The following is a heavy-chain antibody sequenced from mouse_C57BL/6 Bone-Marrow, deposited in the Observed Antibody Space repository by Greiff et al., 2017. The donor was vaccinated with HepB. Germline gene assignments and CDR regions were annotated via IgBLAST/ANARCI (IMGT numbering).Heavy chain of an antibody. V-gene: IGHV1-22*01. CDR3: AIGYYGSSLDY. Sequence: VQLQQSGPELVKPGASVKMSCKASGYTFTDYNMHWVKQSHGKSLEWIGYINPNNGGTSYNQKFKGKATLTVDKSSSTAYMQLSSLTSEDSAVYYCAIGYYGSSLDYWGQGTTLTVSS. D-gene: IGHD1-1*01. CDR1: GYTFTDYN. J-gene: IGHJ2*01. CDR2: INPNNGGT.